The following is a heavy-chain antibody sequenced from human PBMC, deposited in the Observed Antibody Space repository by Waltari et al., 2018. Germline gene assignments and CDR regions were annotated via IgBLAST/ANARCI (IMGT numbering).Heavy chain of an antibody. V-gene: IGHV3-7*01. D-gene: IGHD2-21*01. J-gene: IGHJ4*02. CDR1: GFTLSCMW. CDR2: RKEYGNER. CDR3: ARAYS. Sequence: EMQLVESGGTRVEPGGSLRLSCAASGFTLSCMWMSGDSQAPGKGLEWVASRKEYGNERYYLDSVKGRFTISRDNAKNSLYLQTNSLTAEDTALYYCARAYSWGQGTLVTVSS.